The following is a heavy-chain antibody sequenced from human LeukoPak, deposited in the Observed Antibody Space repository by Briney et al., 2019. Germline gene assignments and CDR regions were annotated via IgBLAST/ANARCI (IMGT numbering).Heavy chain of an antibody. CDR2: LHYSGST. CDR3: AGDYGDYVYY. Sequence: SETLSLTCTVSGGSISSYYWSWIRQPPGKGLEWIGYLHYSGSTNYNPSLKSRVTISVDTSKNQFSLKLSSVTAADTAVYYCAGDYGDYVYYWGQGTLVTVSS. V-gene: IGHV4-59*03. CDR1: GGSISSYY. J-gene: IGHJ4*02. D-gene: IGHD4-17*01.